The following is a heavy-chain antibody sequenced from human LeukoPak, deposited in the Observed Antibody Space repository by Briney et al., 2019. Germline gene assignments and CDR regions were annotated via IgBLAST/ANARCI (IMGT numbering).Heavy chain of an antibody. V-gene: IGHV1-69*06. CDR3: ARPSGWFGELSPYYYGMDV. CDR1: GGTFSSYA. J-gene: IGHJ6*04. CDR2: IIPIFGTA. D-gene: IGHD3-10*01. Sequence: ASVTVSCKASGGTFSSYAISWVRQAPGQGLVWMGGIIPIFGTANYAQKFQGRVTITADKSTSTAYMELSSLRSEDTAVYYCARPSGWFGELSPYYYGMDVWGKGTTVTVSS.